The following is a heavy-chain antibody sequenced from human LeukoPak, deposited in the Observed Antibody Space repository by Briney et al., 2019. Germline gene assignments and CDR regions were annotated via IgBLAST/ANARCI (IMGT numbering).Heavy chain of an antibody. CDR2: INPNNGGT. V-gene: IGHV1-2*02. J-gene: IGHJ5*02. D-gene: IGHD1-14*01. CDR1: GYTFTGYY. CDR3: ASGPYKSASSWLDP. Sequence: ASVKVSCKASGYTFTGYYIHWVRQAPGQGLEWMGWINPNNGGTNYAQKFQGRVTMTRDTSISTAYMELSRLRSDDTAVYCCASGPYKSASSWLDPWGQGTLVTVSS.